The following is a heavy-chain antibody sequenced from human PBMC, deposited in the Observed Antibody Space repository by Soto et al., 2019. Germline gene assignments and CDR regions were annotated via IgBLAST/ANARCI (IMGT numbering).Heavy chain of an antibody. D-gene: IGHD2-2*02. CDR2: IYYSGST. Sequence: PSETLSLTCTVSGGSISSYYWSWIRQPPGKGLEWIGYIYYSGSTNYNPSLKSRVTISVDTSKNQFSLKLSSVTAADTAVYYCARYLNDCSSTSCYTPYYYYYGMDVWGKGPTVTVSP. CDR3: ARYLNDCSSTSCYTPYYYYYGMDV. J-gene: IGHJ6*04. CDR1: GGSISSYY. V-gene: IGHV4-59*01.